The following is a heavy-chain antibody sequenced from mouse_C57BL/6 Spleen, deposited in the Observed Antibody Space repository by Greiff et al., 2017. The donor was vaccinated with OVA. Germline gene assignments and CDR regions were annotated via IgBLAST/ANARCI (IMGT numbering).Heavy chain of an antibody. CDR1: GYTFTDYY. D-gene: IGHD2-1*01. J-gene: IGHJ3*01. Sequence: EVQLQQSGPELVKPGASVKISCKASGYTFTDYYMNWVKQSHGKSLEWIGDINPNNGGTSYNQKFKGKATLTVDKSSSTAYMELRSLTSEDSAVYYFARSEGNYLAYWGQGTLVTVSA. V-gene: IGHV1-26*01. CDR3: ARSEGNYLAY. CDR2: INPNNGGT.